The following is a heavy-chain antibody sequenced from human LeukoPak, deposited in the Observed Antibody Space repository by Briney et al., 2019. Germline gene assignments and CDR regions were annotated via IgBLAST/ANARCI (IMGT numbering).Heavy chain of an antibody. CDR1: GFTFGAYS. V-gene: IGHV3-9*01. CDR3: AKGNWGSPFDS. J-gene: IGHJ4*02. CDR2: ISWNSGTI. Sequence: PGRSLRLSCAASGFTFGAYSMHWVRQVPGKDLEWVSGISWNSGTIDYVDSVRGRFTISRDNAKSSLYLQMNSLRADDTALYYCAKGNWGSPFDSWGQGTLVAVSS. D-gene: IGHD7-27*01.